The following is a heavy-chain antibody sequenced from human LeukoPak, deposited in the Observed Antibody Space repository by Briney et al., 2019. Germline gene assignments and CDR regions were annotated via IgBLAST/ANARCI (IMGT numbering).Heavy chain of an antibody. V-gene: IGHV4-59*12. J-gene: IGHJ6*03. CDR2: IYYSGST. Sequence: SETLSLTCTVSGGSISSYYWSWIRQPPGKGLEWIGYIYYSGSTNYNPSLKSRVTISVDTSKNQFSLKLSSVTAADTAVYYCARVYCYGSGSYYMDVWGKGTTVTVSS. CDR1: GGSISSYY. D-gene: IGHD3-10*01. CDR3: ARVYCYGSGSYYMDV.